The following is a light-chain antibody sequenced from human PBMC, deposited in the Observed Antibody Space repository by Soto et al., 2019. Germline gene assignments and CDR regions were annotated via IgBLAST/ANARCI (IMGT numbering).Light chain of an antibody. CDR1: SGPVSTNNY. Sequence: QTVVTQEPSFSVSPGRTVTLTCGLSSGPVSTNNYPSWYQQTPGQAPRTLIYSTNTRSSGVPDRFSGSILGNKATLTITGDQADDECDYDGMLYMGSGSWVFGGGTKLTVL. V-gene: IGLV8-61*01. CDR3: MLYMGSGSWV. CDR2: STN. J-gene: IGLJ3*02.